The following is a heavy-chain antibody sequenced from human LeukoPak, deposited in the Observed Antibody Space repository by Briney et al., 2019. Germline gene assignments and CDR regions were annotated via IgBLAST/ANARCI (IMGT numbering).Heavy chain of an antibody. V-gene: IGHV4-34*01. CDR2: INHSGST. CDR3: ARGPIRGGSRRVYFDY. CDR1: GGSFSGYY. D-gene: IGHD1-26*01. Sequence: SETLSLTCAVYGGSFSGYYWSWIRQPPGKGLEWIGEINHSGSTNYNPSLKSRVTISVDTSKDQFSLKLSSVTAADTAVYYCARGPIRGGSRRVYFDYWGQGTLVTVSS. J-gene: IGHJ4*02.